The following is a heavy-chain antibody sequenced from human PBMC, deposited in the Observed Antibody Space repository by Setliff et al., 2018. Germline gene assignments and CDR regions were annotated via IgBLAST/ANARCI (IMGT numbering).Heavy chain of an antibody. D-gene: IGHD6-19*01. Sequence: SETLSLTCTVSGGSISSYYWSWIRQPPGKGLEWIGYIYYSGSTNYNPSLKSRVTVSIDTSKNQFSLKLNSVTAADMAVYYCAREQWLDPPGYYYMDVWAKGTTVTVSS. CDR1: GGSISSYY. CDR2: IYYSGST. V-gene: IGHV4-59*12. J-gene: IGHJ6*03. CDR3: AREQWLDPPGYYYMDV.